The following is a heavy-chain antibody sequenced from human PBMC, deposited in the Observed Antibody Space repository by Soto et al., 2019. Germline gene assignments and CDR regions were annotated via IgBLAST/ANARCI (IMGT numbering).Heavy chain of an antibody. D-gene: IGHD3-22*01. CDR3: AKDTYYYSSSGYYVFDS. J-gene: IGHJ4*02. CDR1: GYTFTSYD. Sequence: ASVKVSCKASGYTFTSYDINWVRQATGQGLEWMGWMNPNSGNTGYAQKFQGRVTMTRNTSISTAYMELSSLRAEDTAVNYCAKDTYYYSSSGYYVFDSWGQGTLVTVSS. CDR2: MNPNSGNT. V-gene: IGHV1-8*01.